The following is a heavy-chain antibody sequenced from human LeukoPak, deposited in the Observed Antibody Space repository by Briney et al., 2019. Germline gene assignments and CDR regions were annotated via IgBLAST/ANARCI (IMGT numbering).Heavy chain of an antibody. CDR2: IHSSGAT. D-gene: IGHD1-26*01. V-gene: IGHV4-4*09. J-gene: IGHJ5*02. CDR1: SLNIIY. Sequence: SLNIIYSGCNRPLPGGVREWIGYIHSSGATHYNPSLKSRVTTSLDTSKNQFSLKLSSVTAADTAVYYCARLGSYSDHWGEGTLVTVSS. CDR3: ARLGSYSDH.